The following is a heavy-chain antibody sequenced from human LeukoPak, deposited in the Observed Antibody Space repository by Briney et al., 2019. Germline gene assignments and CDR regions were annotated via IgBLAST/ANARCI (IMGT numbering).Heavy chain of an antibody. CDR3: ARGFYGGNRLFDY. CDR2: IYYSGST. V-gene: IGHV4-59*01. CDR1: GGSISSYY. J-gene: IGHJ4*02. Sequence: SETLSLTCTVYGGSISSYYWSWIRQPPGKGLEWIGYIYYSGSTNYNPSLKSRVTISVDTSKNQFSLKLSSVTAADTAVYYCARGFYGGNRLFDYWGQGTLVTVSS. D-gene: IGHD4-23*01.